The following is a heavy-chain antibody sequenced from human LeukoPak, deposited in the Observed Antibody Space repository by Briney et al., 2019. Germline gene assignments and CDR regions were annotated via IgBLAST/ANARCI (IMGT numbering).Heavy chain of an antibody. CDR1: GYTFTSYG. CDR3: ARDRVLFDY. J-gene: IGHJ4*02. V-gene: IGHV1-46*01. CDR2: INPSGGST. Sequence: GASVKVSCKASGYTFTSYGISWVRQAPGQGLEWMGIINPSGGSTGYAQKFQGRVTMTRDTSTSTVYMELSSLRSEDTAVYYCARDRVLFDYWGQGTLVTVSS.